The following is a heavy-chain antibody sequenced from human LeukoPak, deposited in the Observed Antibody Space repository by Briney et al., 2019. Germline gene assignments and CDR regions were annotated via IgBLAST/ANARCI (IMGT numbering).Heavy chain of an antibody. Sequence: ASVKVSCKASGYTFTGYYIHWVRQAPGQGLEWMGWINPNSGGTNYAQKFQGRVTMTRDTSISTAYMELSRLRSDDTAVYYCARAARITIFGVVIITLDYWGQGTLVTVSS. CDR1: GYTFTGYY. D-gene: IGHD3-3*01. J-gene: IGHJ4*02. CDR2: INPNSGGT. CDR3: ARAARITIFGVVIITLDY. V-gene: IGHV1-2*02.